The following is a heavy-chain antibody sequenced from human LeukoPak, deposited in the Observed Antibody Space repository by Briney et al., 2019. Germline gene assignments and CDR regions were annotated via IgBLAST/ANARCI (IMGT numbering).Heavy chain of an antibody. D-gene: IGHD5-24*01. J-gene: IGHJ3*02. CDR1: GFTFSSYG. CDR2: ISYDGSNK. Sequence: GGSLRLSCAASGFTFSSYGMHWVRQAPGKGLEWVAVISYDGSNKYYADSVKGRFTISRDNSKNTLYPQMNSLRAEDTAVYYCAKVTMEMATIGIGAFDIWGQGTMVTVSS. V-gene: IGHV3-30*18. CDR3: AKVTMEMATIGIGAFDI.